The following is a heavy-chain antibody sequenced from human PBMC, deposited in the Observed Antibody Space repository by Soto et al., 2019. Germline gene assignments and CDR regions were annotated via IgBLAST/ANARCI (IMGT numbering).Heavy chain of an antibody. CDR2: MQHSSGRT. Sequence: QVQLVQSGAEVREPGASVKVSCKASGYSFTSLDINWVRQTTGQGLEWMGWMQHSSGRTGYAQKFQGRVTMTRDTSINTAYMELSSLTSDDTDFYYCARGVTAGVDYWGQGTLVTVAS. V-gene: IGHV1-8*01. D-gene: IGHD1-26*01. J-gene: IGHJ4*02. CDR3: ARGVTAGVDY. CDR1: GYSFTSLD.